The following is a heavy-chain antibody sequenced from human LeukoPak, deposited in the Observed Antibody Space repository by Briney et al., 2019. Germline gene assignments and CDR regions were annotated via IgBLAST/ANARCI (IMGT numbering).Heavy chain of an antibody. CDR3: AKDAEPTYTYGKIDY. CDR2: ISWNSGSI. CDR1: GFTFDDYG. Sequence: GGSLRLSCAASGFTFDDYGMHWVRQAPGKGPEWVSGISWNSGSIGYADSVKGRFTISRDNAKNSLYLQINSLRAEDTALYYCAKDAEPTYTYGKIDYWGQGTLVTVSS. J-gene: IGHJ4*02. V-gene: IGHV3-9*01. D-gene: IGHD5-18*01.